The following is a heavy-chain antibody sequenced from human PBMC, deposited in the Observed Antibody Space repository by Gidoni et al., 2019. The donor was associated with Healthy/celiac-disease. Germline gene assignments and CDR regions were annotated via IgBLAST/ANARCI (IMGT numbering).Heavy chain of an antibody. CDR1: GGSSSSSSYY. CDR2: IYYSGST. V-gene: IGHV4-39*01. Sequence: QLQLQESGPGLVTPSETLSLTCTVSGGSSSSSSYYWGWLRQPPGKGLEWIGSIYYSGSTYYNPSLKSRVTISVDTSKNQFSLKLSSVTAADTAVYYCARGSSSWYLAPIPLFDYWGQGTLVTVSS. CDR3: ARGSSSWYLAPIPLFDY. J-gene: IGHJ4*02. D-gene: IGHD6-13*01.